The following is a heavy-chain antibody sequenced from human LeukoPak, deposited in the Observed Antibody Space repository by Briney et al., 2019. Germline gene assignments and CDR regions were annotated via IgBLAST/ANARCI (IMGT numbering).Heavy chain of an antibody. Sequence: SETLSLTCTVSGGSISSSAYYWGWIRQPPGKGLGWIGSICYSGSTYYNPSLKSRVTISVDTSKNQFSLKLSSVTAADTAVYYCARPSSSWPYYFDYWGQGTLVTVSS. J-gene: IGHJ4*02. D-gene: IGHD6-13*01. CDR3: ARPSSSWPYYFDY. CDR1: GGSISSSAYY. CDR2: ICYSGST. V-gene: IGHV4-39*01.